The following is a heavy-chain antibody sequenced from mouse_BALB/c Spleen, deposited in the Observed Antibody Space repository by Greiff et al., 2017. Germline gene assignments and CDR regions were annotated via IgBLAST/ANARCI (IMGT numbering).Heavy chain of an antibody. V-gene: IGHV1-5*01. Sequence: EVQGVESGTVLARPGASVKMSCKASGYSFTSYWMHCVKQRPGQGLEWIGAIYPGNSDTSYNQKFKGKAKLTAVTSASTAYMELSSLTNEDSAVYYCTKSLYKYYAMDYWGQGTSVTVSS. CDR1: GYSFTSYW. CDR3: TKSLYKYYAMDY. D-gene: IGHD1-3*01. CDR2: IYPGNSDT. J-gene: IGHJ4*01.